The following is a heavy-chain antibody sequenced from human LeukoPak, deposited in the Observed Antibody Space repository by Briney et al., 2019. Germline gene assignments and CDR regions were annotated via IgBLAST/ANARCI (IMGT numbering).Heavy chain of an antibody. CDR3: ARIRWGLSDAFDI. CDR1: GYSFVTYD. V-gene: IGHV1-18*01. D-gene: IGHD4-23*01. J-gene: IGHJ3*02. CDR2: ISPYNGNT. Sequence: ASLQVSCKASGYSFVTYDIDWVRQAPGQGPEWMGRISPYNGNTNYAQKFQGRVTMTTDTSTTTAYMELRSLTSDDTAMYYCARIRWGLSDAFDIWGQGTMVTVSS.